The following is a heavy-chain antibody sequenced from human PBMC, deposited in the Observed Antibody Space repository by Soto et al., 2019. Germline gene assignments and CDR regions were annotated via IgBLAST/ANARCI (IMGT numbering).Heavy chain of an antibody. CDR3: ATEVLGGARAYYDILTGYHATDY. CDR2: IYSGGST. D-gene: IGHD3-9*01. CDR1: GFTVSSNY. V-gene: IGHV3-66*01. Sequence: EVQLVESGGGLVQPGGSLRLSCAASGFTVSSNYMSWVRQAPGKGLEWVSVIYSGGSTYYADSVKGRFTISRDNSKNTLYLQMNSLRAEDTAVYYCATEVLGGARAYYDILTGYHATDYWGQGTLVTVSS. J-gene: IGHJ4*02.